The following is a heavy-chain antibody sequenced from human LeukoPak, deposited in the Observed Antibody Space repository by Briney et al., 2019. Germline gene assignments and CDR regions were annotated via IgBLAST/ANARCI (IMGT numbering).Heavy chain of an antibody. CDR2: ISGRSSTI. V-gene: IGHV3-48*04. D-gene: IGHD1-26*01. J-gene: IGHJ4*02. CDR1: AFTFSNYS. Sequence: GGSLRLSCSASAFTFSNYSMNWVRQALGKGLEWISYISGRSSTIYYADSVRGRFTISRDNAKNSMYLQMNSLRAEDTAVYYCARDRLRSGSYFFDYWGQGTLVTVSS. CDR3: ARDRLRSGSYFFDY.